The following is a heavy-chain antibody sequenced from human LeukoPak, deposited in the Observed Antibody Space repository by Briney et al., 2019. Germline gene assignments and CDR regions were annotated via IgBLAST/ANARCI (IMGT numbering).Heavy chain of an antibody. J-gene: IGHJ4*02. D-gene: IGHD5-18*01. CDR1: GLAFSNYN. Sequence: GGSLRLSCAASGLAFSNYNMNWLRQAPGKGLEWVSSISGGSTFISYADSVKGRFTVSRDNAKNSLYLQMHSLSAEDTAVYFCASSKAHYTAMGSWGQGILVTVSS. CDR2: ISGGSTFI. CDR3: ASSKAHYTAMGS. V-gene: IGHV3-21*01.